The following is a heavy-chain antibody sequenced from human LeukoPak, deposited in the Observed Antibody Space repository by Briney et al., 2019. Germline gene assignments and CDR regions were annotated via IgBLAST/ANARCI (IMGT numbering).Heavy chain of an antibody. CDR1: GYTFTGYY. CDR3: ARGGRVRGPANYMDV. Sequence: ASVKVSCKSSGYTFTGYYMHWVRQAPGQGLEWMGWINPNSGGTNYAQKFQDRVTMTRDTSIRTASVALSRLRSDDTAVYYCARGGRVRGPANYMDVWGKGTTVTISS. V-gene: IGHV1-2*02. D-gene: IGHD3-10*01. J-gene: IGHJ6*03. CDR2: INPNSGGT.